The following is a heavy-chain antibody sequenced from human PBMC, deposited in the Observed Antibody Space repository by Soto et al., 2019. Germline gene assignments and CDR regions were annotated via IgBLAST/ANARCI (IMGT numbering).Heavy chain of an antibody. Sequence: AETLSLTCTVSGGSISSSSYYWGCIRQSPGKGLEWIGSIYYSGSTYYNPSLKSRVTISVDTSKNQFSLKLSSVTAADTAVYYCARQADDCSGWYYRPELFSHWGQGTLVTVSS. CDR2: IYYSGST. J-gene: IGHJ1*01. D-gene: IGHD6-19*01. CDR3: ARQADDCSGWYYRPELFSH. CDR1: GGSISSSSYY. V-gene: IGHV4-39*01.